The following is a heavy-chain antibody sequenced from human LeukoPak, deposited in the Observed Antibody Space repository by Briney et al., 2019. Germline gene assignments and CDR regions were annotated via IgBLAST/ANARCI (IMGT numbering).Heavy chain of an antibody. V-gene: IGHV4-39*01. J-gene: IGHJ5*01. CDR2: IYYSGST. Sequence: KPSETLSLTCTVSGGSISSSSYYWAWIRQPPGKGLEWIGSIYYSGSTYYNPSLKSRVTISVDMSKNQFSLKLSSVTAADTAVYYCARHDAIRPNWFDSWGQGTLVTVSS. CDR3: ARHDAIRPNWFDS. CDR1: GGSISSSSYY.